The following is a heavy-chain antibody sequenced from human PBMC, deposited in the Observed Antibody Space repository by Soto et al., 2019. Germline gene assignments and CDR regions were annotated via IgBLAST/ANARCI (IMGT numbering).Heavy chain of an antibody. J-gene: IGHJ2*01. D-gene: IGHD3-9*01. V-gene: IGHV4-39*01. CDR3: AKTGPYDILTYWYFDR. CDR2: IYYSGTT. Sequence: SETLSLTCIVSGDSISSSSYYWVWIRQPPGKGLEWIGSIYYSGTTYYNPSLESRVTISIDTSKNQFSLKVSSLTAADTAVYYCAKTGPYDILTYWYFDRWGRGTLVTVSS. CDR1: GDSISSSSYY.